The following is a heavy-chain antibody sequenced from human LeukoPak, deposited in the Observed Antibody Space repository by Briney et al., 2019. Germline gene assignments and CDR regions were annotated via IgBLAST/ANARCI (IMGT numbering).Heavy chain of an antibody. D-gene: IGHD2-2*03. CDR3: ARVDYGMDV. CDR2: ISGSSSYA. CDR1: GFTFSDYY. J-gene: IGHJ6*02. Sequence: KPGGSLRLSCAASGFTFSDYYMSWIRQAPGKGLEWVSYISGSSSYANYADSVKGRFTISSDNAKNSLYLHMNSLRAEDTAIYYCARVDYGMDVWGQGTTVTVSS. V-gene: IGHV3-11*06.